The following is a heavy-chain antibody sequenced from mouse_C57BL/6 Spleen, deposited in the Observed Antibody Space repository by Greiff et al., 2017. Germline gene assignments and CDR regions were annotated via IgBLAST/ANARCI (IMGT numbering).Heavy chain of an antibody. CDR1: GFNIKDYY. V-gene: IGHV14-2*01. CDR3: ARNYGSSLPWFAD. Sequence: VQLQQSGAELVKPGASVKLSCTASGFNIKDYYMHWVKQRTEQCLEWIGRIDPEDGETKYAPKFQGEATITADTSSNTAYLQLSSLTSEDTAVYYCARNYGSSLPWFADWGQGTLVTVSA. CDR2: IDPEDGET. J-gene: IGHJ3*01. D-gene: IGHD1-1*01.